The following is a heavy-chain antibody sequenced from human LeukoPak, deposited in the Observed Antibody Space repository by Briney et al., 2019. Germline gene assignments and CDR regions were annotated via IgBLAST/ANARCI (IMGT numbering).Heavy chain of an antibody. V-gene: IGHV3-23*01. D-gene: IGHD2-2*01. CDR1: GFTFSSYA. CDR2: ISGSGGST. J-gene: IGHJ4*02. CDR3: ARGFVSQPLDY. Sequence: TGGSLRLSCAASGFTFSSYAMSWVRRAPGKGLEWVSDISGSGGSTYYADSVKGRFTISRDNSKNTPYLQMNSLRAEDTAVYYCARGFVSQPLDYWGQGTLVTVSS.